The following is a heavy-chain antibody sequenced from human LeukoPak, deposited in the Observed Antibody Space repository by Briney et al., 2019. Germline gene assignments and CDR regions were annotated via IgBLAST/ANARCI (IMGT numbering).Heavy chain of an antibody. CDR2: IYYSGST. Sequence: SETLSLTCTVSGGSISNSSYYWGWIRQPPGKGLEWIGYIYYSGSTNYNPSLKSRVTISVDTSKNQFSLKLSSVTAADTAVYYCARVVGVATRAFDYWGQGTLVTVSS. CDR1: GGSISNSSYY. CDR3: ARVVGVATRAFDY. D-gene: IGHD5-12*01. V-gene: IGHV4-61*05. J-gene: IGHJ4*02.